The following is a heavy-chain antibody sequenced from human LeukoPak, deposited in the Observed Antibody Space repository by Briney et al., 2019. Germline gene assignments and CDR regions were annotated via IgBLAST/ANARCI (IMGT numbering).Heavy chain of an antibody. CDR1: GGSISSGSYS. V-gene: IGHV4-30-4*07. CDR3: ARHFDAFDI. Sequence: SQTLSLTCAVSGGSISSGSYSWSWIRQPPGKGLEWIGFIYYSGNTNYNPSLKSRVAISLATSKNQFSLTLSSVTAADTAVYYCARHFDAFDIWGPGTMVTVSS. J-gene: IGHJ3*02. CDR2: IYYSGNT. D-gene: IGHD3-3*02.